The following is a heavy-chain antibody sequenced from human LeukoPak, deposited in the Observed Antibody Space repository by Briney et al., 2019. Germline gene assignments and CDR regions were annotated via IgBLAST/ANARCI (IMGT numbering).Heavy chain of an antibody. CDR3: ARLGVGATKGSFDY. Sequence: ASVKVSCKASGYTFTSYDINWVRQATGQGLEWMGWMNPNSGSTGYAQKFQGRVTMTRNTSISTAYMELSSLRSEDTAVYYCARLGVGATKGSFDYWGQGTLVTVSS. J-gene: IGHJ4*02. V-gene: IGHV1-8*01. CDR2: MNPNSGST. D-gene: IGHD1-26*01. CDR1: GYTFTSYD.